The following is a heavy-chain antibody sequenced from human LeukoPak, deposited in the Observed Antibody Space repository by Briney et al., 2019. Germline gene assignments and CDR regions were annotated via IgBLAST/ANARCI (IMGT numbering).Heavy chain of an antibody. CDR2: IIPIFGTA. J-gene: IGHJ6*02. CDR1: GGTFSSYA. V-gene: IGHV1-69*13. CDR3: ARSSDQVLRFLEWLSLTNYYYGMDV. D-gene: IGHD3-3*01. Sequence: ASVKVSCKASGGTFSSYAISWVRQAPGQGLEWMGGIIPIFGTANYAQKFQGRVTITADESTSTAYMELSSLRSEDTAVYYCARSSDQVLRFLEWLSLTNYYYGMDVWGQGTTVTVSS.